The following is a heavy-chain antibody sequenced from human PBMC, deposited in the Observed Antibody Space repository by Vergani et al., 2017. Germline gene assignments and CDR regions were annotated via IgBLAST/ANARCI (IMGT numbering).Heavy chain of an antibody. V-gene: IGHV4-59*01. CDR3: ARVNYDFFGTLFDY. Sequence: QVQLQESGPGLVKPSETLSLTCTVSGGSISSYYWSWIRQPPGKGLEWIGYIYYSGSTNYNPSLKSRVTISVDTSKNQFSLKLSSVTAADTAVYYCARVNYDFFGTLFDYWGQGTLVTVSS. CDR1: GGSISSYY. CDR2: IYYSGST. J-gene: IGHJ4*02. D-gene: IGHD3-3*01.